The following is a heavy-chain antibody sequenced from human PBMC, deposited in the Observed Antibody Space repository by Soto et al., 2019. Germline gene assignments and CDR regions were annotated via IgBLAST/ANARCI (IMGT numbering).Heavy chain of an antibody. Sequence: PGESLKISCKGSGYSFTSYWINWVRQMPGKGLEWMGRIDPSDSYTNYSPSFQGHVTISADKSISTAYLQWSSLKASDTAMYYCARLGSGYDSLYYYHYGMDVWGQGTTVTVTS. D-gene: IGHD5-12*01. J-gene: IGHJ6*02. CDR1: GYSFTSYW. CDR3: ARLGSGYDSLYYYHYGMDV. V-gene: IGHV5-10-1*01. CDR2: IDPSDSYT.